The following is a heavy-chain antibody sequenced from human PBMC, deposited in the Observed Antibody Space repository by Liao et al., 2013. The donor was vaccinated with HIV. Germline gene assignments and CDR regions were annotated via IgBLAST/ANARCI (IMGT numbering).Heavy chain of an antibody. CDR3: ARDAGGYCSGGSCYSGYYFDS. D-gene: IGHD2-15*01. J-gene: IGHJ4*02. CDR2: MYSSGSA. Sequence: QVQLQESGPGLVKPSETLSLACTVSGDSITTYYWSWIRQPAGKGLEWIGRMYSSGSANYNPSLKSRVTMSVDTSKNQFSLKLNSVTAADTAVYYCARDAGGYCSGGSCYSGYYFDSWGQGTLVTVSS. V-gene: IGHV4-4*07. CDR1: GDSITTYY.